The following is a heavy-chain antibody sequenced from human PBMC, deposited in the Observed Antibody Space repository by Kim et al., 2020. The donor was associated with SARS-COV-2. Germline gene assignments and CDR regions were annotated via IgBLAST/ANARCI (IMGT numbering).Heavy chain of an antibody. J-gene: IGHJ6*02. CDR1: GYTFTTYA. D-gene: IGHD2-15*01. V-gene: IGHV1-3*04. CDR2: INTGKGNT. CDR3: ARSDDIIPPGMDV. Sequence: ASVKVSCKASGYTFTTYALQWVRQAPGQRLEWMGWINTGKGNTKYSEKVQGRVTITRDTSASTAYMELSSLRSDDTAVYFCARSDDIIPPGMDVWCQGTT.